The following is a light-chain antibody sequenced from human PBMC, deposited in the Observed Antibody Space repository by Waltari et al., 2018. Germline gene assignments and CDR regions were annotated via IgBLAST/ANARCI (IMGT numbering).Light chain of an antibody. J-gene: IGLJ2*01. CDR1: SLDVGAYNY. V-gene: IGLV2-14*03. CDR2: DVS. Sequence: QSALTQPASVSGSPGPSIPISSTGTSLDVGAYNYVPWYQQHPGKVPKLIIYDVSHRPSGVSFRFSGSKSDNTASLTISGLQAEDEADYYCISYTTSDTMIFGGGTKLTVL. CDR3: ISYTTSDTMI.